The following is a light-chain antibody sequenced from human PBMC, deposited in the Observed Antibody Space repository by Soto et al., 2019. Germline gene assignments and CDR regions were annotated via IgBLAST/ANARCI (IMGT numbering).Light chain of an antibody. CDR3: QQSYTSPLT. CDR1: QSVRSY. CDR2: ASS. V-gene: IGKV1-39*01. Sequence: DIQMTQSPSPVSASVGDRVTIACRAGQSVRSYLNWYQQKPGKAPNLLIYASSTLQSGVPSRFSGGGSGTDFTLTISSLQPEDFATYYCQQSYTSPLTFGGGTKVEI. J-gene: IGKJ4*01.